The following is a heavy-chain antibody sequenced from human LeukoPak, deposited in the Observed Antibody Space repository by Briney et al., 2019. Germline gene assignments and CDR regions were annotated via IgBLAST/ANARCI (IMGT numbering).Heavy chain of an antibody. J-gene: IGHJ6*02. V-gene: IGHV3-30*02. Sequence: GGSLRLSCAASGFTFSSYGMHWVRQVPGKGLEWVAFIRYDGSNKYYADSVKGRFTISRDNSKNTLYLQMNSLRAEDTAVYYCAKDRRSSSWLDSSYYYYYGMDVWGQGTTVTVSS. CDR2: IRYDGSNK. CDR1: GFTFSSYG. D-gene: IGHD6-13*01. CDR3: AKDRRSSSWLDSSYYYYYGMDV.